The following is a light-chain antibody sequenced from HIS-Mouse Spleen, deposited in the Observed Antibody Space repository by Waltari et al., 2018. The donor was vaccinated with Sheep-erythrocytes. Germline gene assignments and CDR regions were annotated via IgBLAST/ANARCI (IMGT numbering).Light chain of an antibody. CDR1: QDISNY. Sequence: DIQMTQSPSSLSASVGDRVTITCQASQDISNYLNWYQQKPVIAPKLLIYDASNLETGVPSRFSGSGSGTDFTFTISSLQPEDIATYYCQQYDNLPLTFGGGTKVEIK. CDR2: DAS. V-gene: IGKV1-33*01. J-gene: IGKJ4*01. CDR3: QQYDNLPLT.